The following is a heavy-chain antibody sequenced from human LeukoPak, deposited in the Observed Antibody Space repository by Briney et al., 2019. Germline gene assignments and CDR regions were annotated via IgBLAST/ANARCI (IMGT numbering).Heavy chain of an antibody. V-gene: IGHV7-4-1*02. CDR3: ARDLHYGGNLCLDY. Sequence: ASVKVSCKASGYTFTSYAMNWVRQAPGQGPEWMGWINTNTGNPTYAQGFTGRFVFSLDTSVSTACLQISSLKAEDTAVYYCARDLHYGGNLCLDYWGQGTLVTVSS. J-gene: IGHJ4*02. CDR1: GYTFTSYA. D-gene: IGHD4-23*01. CDR2: INTNTGNP.